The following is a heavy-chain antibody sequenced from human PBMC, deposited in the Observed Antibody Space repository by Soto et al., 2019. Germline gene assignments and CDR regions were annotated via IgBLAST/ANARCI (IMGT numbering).Heavy chain of an antibody. CDR3: AKGRGYLDWSGGPGLLGMDF. D-gene: IGHD3-9*01. CDR2: ISYDGSNK. Sequence: PGGSLRLSCAASGLTFSSYGMHWVRQAPGKGLEWVAVISYDGSNKYYADSVKGRFTISRDNSKNTLYLQMNSLRAEDTAVYYCAKGRGYLDWSGGPGLLGMDFWGQGTTVTVSS. J-gene: IGHJ6*02. V-gene: IGHV3-30*18. CDR1: GLTFSSYG.